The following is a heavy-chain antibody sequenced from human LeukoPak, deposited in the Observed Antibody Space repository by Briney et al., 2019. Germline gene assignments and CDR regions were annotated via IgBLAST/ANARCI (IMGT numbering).Heavy chain of an antibody. D-gene: IGHD3-16*01. Sequence: GPSVKVSCKVSGGDFSTYTIAWVRRAPGQTLEWMGGIMPIFAAPNYAQNFQGRVTITADESTTTAYMELTSLTSDDTAMYYCARDLGVGWFDPWGQGTLVTVSS. CDR3: ARDLGVGWFDP. CDR1: GGDFSTYT. J-gene: IGHJ5*02. V-gene: IGHV1-69*01. CDR2: IMPIFAAP.